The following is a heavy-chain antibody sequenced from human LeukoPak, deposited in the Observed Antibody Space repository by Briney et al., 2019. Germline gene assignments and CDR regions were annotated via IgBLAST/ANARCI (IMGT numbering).Heavy chain of an antibody. CDR2: IYYSGST. V-gene: IGHV4-61*01. D-gene: IGHD3-10*01. J-gene: IGHJ4*02. CDR1: GGSVSSGSYY. Sequence: PSETLSLTCTVSGGSVSSGSYYWSWIRQPPGKGLELIGYIYYSGSTNYNPSLKSRVTISVDTSKNQFSLKLSSVTAADTAVYYCARDSHYYGSGSYYGDFDYWGQGTLVTVSS. CDR3: ARDSHYYGSGSYYGDFDY.